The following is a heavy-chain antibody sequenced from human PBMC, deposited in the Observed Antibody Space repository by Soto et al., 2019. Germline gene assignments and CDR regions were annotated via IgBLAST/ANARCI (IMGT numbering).Heavy chain of an antibody. Sequence: AGGALRISFVGPDFSFSNYSITWGRPPPGKGLQWVAALSHDGGNIYYRDSVRGRFTISRDNSKNTLYLQMHSLKAEDTAVYFCAKQMGTWVDTAIDFWGQGTQVTVSS. CDR2: LSHDGGNI. CDR3: AKQMGTWVDTAIDF. J-gene: IGHJ4*02. V-gene: IGHV3-23*01. CDR1: DFSFSNYS. D-gene: IGHD1-1*01.